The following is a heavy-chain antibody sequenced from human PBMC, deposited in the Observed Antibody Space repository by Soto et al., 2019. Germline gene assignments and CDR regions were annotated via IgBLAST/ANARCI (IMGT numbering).Heavy chain of an antibody. CDR1: GGSNRGYY. Sequence: QMQLQEAGPGLVKPSETLSLTCTVSGGSNRGYYWSWIPQSAGMGLEWIGRMHTSGSTNYNPSLKSRVTFSVDMSQNQFSPQWTSVTAAETALYYCVRASMPKAHFDSWGQGTLVTVSS. D-gene: IGHD2-2*01. J-gene: IGHJ4*02. V-gene: IGHV4-4*07. CDR2: MHTSGST. CDR3: VRASMPKAHFDS.